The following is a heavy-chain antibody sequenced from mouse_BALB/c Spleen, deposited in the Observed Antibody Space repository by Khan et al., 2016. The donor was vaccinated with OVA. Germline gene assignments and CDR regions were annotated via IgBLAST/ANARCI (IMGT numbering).Heavy chain of an antibody. CDR3: ARSPYGNFAY. J-gene: IGHJ3*01. D-gene: IGHD2-1*01. CDR2: ISSDGDYT. CDR1: GFTFSTYA. Sequence: EVQGVESGGGLVKPGGSLKLSCAASGFTFSTYAMSWVRQTPEKRLAWVATISSDGDYTYFPDNVTGRFTISRDNAKNTLCLQMTSLRSEDTAMYYCARSPYGNFAYWGQGTLVTVSA. V-gene: IGHV5-9-3*01.